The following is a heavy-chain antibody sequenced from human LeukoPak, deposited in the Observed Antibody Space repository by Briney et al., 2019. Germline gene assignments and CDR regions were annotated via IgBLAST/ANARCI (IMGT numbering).Heavy chain of an antibody. V-gene: IGHV1-8*02. D-gene: IGHD3-22*01. Sequence: ASVKVSCKASGYTFTSHGISWVRQAPGQGLEWMGWMNPNSGNTDCAQKFQGRVIMTRSTSISTAYMELSSLKSEDTAVYYCARWGGSNFYDSSGYVDYWGQGTLVTVSS. CDR3: ARWGGSNFYDSSGYVDY. CDR2: MNPNSGNT. CDR1: GYTFTSHG. J-gene: IGHJ4*02.